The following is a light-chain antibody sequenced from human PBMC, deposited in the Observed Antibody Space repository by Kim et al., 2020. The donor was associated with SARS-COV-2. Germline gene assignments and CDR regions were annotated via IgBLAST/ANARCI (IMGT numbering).Light chain of an antibody. CDR1: SLRSYY. J-gene: IGLJ2*01. CDR2: GKN. CDR3: NSRDSNDYVV. Sequence: SSELTQDPAVSVALGQTVRITCQGDSLRSYYASWYQQKPGQAPEIVIYGKNNRPSGVPDRFSGSSSGNTASLTITGTQAGDEADYYCNSRDSNDYVVFGGGTKVTVL. V-gene: IGLV3-19*01.